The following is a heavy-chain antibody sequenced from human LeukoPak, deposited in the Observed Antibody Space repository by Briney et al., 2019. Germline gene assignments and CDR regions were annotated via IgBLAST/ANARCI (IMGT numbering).Heavy chain of an antibody. CDR2: TYYRSKWYN. D-gene: IGHD2-21*02. CDR1: GDSVSSNSAA. J-gene: IGHJ5*02. CDR3: ARDPVGVTATPPYNWFDP. V-gene: IGHV6-1*01. Sequence: SQTLSLTCAISGDSVSSNSAAWNWIRQSPSRGLEWLGRTYYRSKWYNDYAVSVKSRITINPDTSKNQFSLQLNSVTPEDTAVYYCARDPVGVTATPPYNWFDPWGQGTLDTVSS.